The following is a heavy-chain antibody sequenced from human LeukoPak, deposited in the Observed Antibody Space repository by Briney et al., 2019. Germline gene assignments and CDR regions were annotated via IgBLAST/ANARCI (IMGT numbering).Heavy chain of an antibody. D-gene: IGHD3-22*01. Sequence: ASGPALVKPTQTLTLTCTFSGFSLSTSGMCVSWIRQPPGKALEWLARIDWDDDKYYSTSLKTRLTISKDTSKNQVVLTMTNMDPVDTATYYCARMLDNDSSGYYVFDYWGQGTLVTVSS. J-gene: IGHJ4*02. CDR1: GFSLSTSGMC. CDR3: ARMLDNDSSGYYVFDY. V-gene: IGHV2-70*11. CDR2: IDWDDDK.